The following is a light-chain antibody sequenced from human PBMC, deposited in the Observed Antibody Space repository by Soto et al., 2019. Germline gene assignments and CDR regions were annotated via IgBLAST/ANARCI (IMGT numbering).Light chain of an antibody. CDR1: QGIGTD. V-gene: IGKV1-6*01. CDR3: LQDYGNPQT. J-gene: IGKJ2*01. Sequence: AIQMTQSPSSLSASVGDRVTITCRASQGIGTDLGWYQQKPGKAPHLLISAASSLQSGVPSRFSGSGSGTDFTLTISSLQPEDFATYYCLQDYGNPQTFGQGTNLEIK. CDR2: AAS.